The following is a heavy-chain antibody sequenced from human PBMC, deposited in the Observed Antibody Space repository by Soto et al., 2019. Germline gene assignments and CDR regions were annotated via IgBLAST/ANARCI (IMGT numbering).Heavy chain of an antibody. CDR2: INAGNGNT. Sequence: ASVKVSCKASGYTFTSYAMHWVHQAPGQRLEWMGWINAGNGNTKYSQKFQGRVTITRDTSASTAYMELSSLRSEDTAVYYCARESSPPSPPLLRYFDWLWFDPWGQGTLVTVSS. CDR3: ARESSPPSPPLLRYFDWLWFDP. J-gene: IGHJ5*02. CDR1: GYTFTSYA. D-gene: IGHD3-9*01. V-gene: IGHV1-3*01.